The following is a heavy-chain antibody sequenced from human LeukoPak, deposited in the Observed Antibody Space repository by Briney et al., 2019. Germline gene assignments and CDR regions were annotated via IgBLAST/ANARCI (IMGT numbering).Heavy chain of an antibody. V-gene: IGHV3-48*03. J-gene: IGHJ4*02. CDR3: VASPVGAADY. D-gene: IGHD1-26*01. CDR1: GLTFSIFE. CDR2: ISSSGNIK. Sequence: PGGSLRLSCEASGLTFSIFEMNWVRLAPGKGLEWVSFISSSGNIKLYADSVKGRFTISRDISKNTLYLQMSGLRPEDTAIYYCVASPVGAADYWGQGILVTVSS.